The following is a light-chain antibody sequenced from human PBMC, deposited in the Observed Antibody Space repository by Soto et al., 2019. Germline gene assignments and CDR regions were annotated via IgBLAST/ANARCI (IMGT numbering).Light chain of an antibody. CDR3: QQSYSSPPT. Sequence: QLTKSASSVSASVGDSVTITCRASQGITSYLAWYQQKPGKAPNLLIYGASTLQSGVPSRFSGSGSGTDFTLTINSLQAEDFATYYCQQSYSSPPTFAQGTMVDVK. J-gene: IGKJ1*01. CDR1: QGITSY. V-gene: IGKV1-9*01. CDR2: GAS.